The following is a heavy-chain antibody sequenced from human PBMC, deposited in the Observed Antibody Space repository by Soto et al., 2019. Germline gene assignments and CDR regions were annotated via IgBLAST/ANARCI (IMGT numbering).Heavy chain of an antibody. V-gene: IGHV3-13*01. J-gene: IGHJ2*01. CDR1: GFTFSSCD. D-gene: IGHD4-17*01. Sequence: GGSLRLSCAASGFTFSSCDMHWVRHVTGKGLEWVSAIGRGGDTYYPGSVKGRFTISRENAKNSLYLQMNNLRAGDTAVYYCATELADAVTTAWYFDLWGRGTLVTVS. CDR2: IGRGGDT. CDR3: ATELADAVTTAWYFDL.